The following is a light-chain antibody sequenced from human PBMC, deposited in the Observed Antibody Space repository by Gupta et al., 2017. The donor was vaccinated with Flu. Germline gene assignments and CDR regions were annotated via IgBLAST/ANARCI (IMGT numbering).Light chain of an antibody. CDR1: NADVGNYKF. CDR3: CSFAGDATWV. CDR2: EGT. Sequence: QSALTQPASVSVAPGQSITIPCTGTNADVGNYKFVSWYQQHPGKPPKLIIYEGTKRPSGISGRFSGSKSGDTPSLAISGLQADDEATYYCCSFAGDATWVFGGGTKLTVL. V-gene: IGLV2-23*01. J-gene: IGLJ3*02.